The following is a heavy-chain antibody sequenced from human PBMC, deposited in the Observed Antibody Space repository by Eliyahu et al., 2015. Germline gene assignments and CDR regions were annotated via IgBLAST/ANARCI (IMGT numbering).Heavy chain of an antibody. Sequence: QVQLVESGGGVVQPGRSLRLSCAASGXTFSSYAMHWVRQAPGKGLEWVAVISYDGSNKYYADSVKGRFTISRDNSKNTLYLQMNSLRAEDTAVYYCARDPGDFGSNEYFQHWGQGTLVTVSS. J-gene: IGHJ1*01. CDR3: ARDPGDFGSNEYFQH. V-gene: IGHV3-30-3*01. CDR1: GXTFSSYA. CDR2: ISYDGSNK. D-gene: IGHD4/OR15-4a*01.